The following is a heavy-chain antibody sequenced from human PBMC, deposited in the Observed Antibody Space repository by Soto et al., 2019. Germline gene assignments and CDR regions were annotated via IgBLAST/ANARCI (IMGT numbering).Heavy chain of an antibody. Sequence: QVQLVQSGAEVKKPGASVKVSCKASGYTFTSYGISWVRQAPGQGLEWMGWISAYNGNTNYAQKLQGRVTMTTDTSTSTAYMDLRSLRSDDTAVYYCARFVVPAAIRYYHYYMDVWGKGTTVTVSS. V-gene: IGHV1-18*01. CDR2: ISAYNGNT. CDR3: ARFVVPAAIRYYHYYMDV. CDR1: GYTFTSYG. J-gene: IGHJ6*03. D-gene: IGHD2-2*01.